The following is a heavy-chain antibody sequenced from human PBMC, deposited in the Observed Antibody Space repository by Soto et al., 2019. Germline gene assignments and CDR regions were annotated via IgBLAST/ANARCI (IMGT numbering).Heavy chain of an antibody. D-gene: IGHD6-6*01. J-gene: IGHJ6*02. CDR2: IYYSGST. Sequence: SETLSLTCTVSGGSISSYYWSWIRQPPGKGLEWIGYIYYSGSTNYNPSLKSRVTISVDTSKNQFSLKLSSVTAADTAVYYCARGGGSSPLYYYGMDVWGQGTTVTVSS. CDR1: GGSISSYY. V-gene: IGHV4-59*01. CDR3: ARGGGSSPLYYYGMDV.